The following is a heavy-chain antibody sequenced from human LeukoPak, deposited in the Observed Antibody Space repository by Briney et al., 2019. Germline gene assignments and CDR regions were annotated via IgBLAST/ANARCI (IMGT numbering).Heavy chain of an antibody. D-gene: IGHD3-10*01. CDR1: GGSFSGYY. Sequence: SETLSLTCAVYGGSFSGYYWSWIRQPPGKGLEWIGEINHSGSTNYNPSLKSRVTISVDTSKNQFSLKLSSVTAAGTAVYYCARFTYYYGSGSNDAFDIWGQGTMVTVSS. CDR3: ARFTYYYGSGSNDAFDI. V-gene: IGHV4-34*01. CDR2: INHSGST. J-gene: IGHJ3*02.